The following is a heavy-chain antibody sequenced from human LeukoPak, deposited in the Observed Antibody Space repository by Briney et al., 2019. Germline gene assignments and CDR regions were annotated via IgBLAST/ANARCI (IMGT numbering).Heavy chain of an antibody. CDR1: GGSISTYY. Sequence: SETLSLTCTVSGGSISTYYWSWIRQPAGKGLEWIGRISTTGGTIYNPSLKSRVTVSVDTSKNQFSLKLSAVTAADTAVYYCARWSGYYTGNIDYWGQGTLVTVSS. CDR3: ARWSGYYTGNIDY. CDR2: ISTTGGT. V-gene: IGHV4-4*07. J-gene: IGHJ4*02. D-gene: IGHD3-3*01.